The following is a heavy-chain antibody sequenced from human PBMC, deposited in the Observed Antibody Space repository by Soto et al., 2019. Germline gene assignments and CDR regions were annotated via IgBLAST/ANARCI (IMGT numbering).Heavy chain of an antibody. D-gene: IGHD3-10*01. CDR1: GGSFTSYY. V-gene: IGHV4-59*08. Sequence: SETLSLTCTVSGGSFTSYYWGWVRQPPGKEMEWIGYVHHSWGSAYNPSLQSRVAISLDTSKSQFSLKLTSVTATDTALYYCARQGFGPLHGLVDVWGQGTTVTVSS. J-gene: IGHJ6*02. CDR2: VHHSWGS. CDR3: ARQGFGPLHGLVDV.